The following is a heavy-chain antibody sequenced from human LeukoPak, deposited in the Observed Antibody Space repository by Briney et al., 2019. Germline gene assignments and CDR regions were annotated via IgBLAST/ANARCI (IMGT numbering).Heavy chain of an antibody. CDR2: IYHSGST. V-gene: IGHV4-38-2*01. CDR3: ARKYSYTSSWLS. D-gene: IGHD6-13*01. J-gene: IGHJ5*02. Sequence: SETLSLTCAVSGYSISSGYYWGWIRQPPGKGLEWIGSIYHSGSTYYNPSLKSRVTISVDTSKNQFSLTLSSVTAADTAVYYCARKYSYTSSWLSWGQGTLVTVSS. CDR1: GYSISSGYY.